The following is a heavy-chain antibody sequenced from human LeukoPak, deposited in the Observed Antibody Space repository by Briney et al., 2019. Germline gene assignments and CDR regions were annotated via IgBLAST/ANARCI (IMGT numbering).Heavy chain of an antibody. Sequence: GASVKVSCKASGYTFTDYFIHWVRQAPGPGLEWIGWINPNSCATNYAQNFQGRVTMTRDTSITTAYMDLSSLRSDDTAVYYCVRDPIHNSSPSAPGTDGFDPWGQGTLVTVSS. CDR1: GYTFTDYF. CDR2: INPNSCAT. CDR3: VRDPIHNSSPSAPGTDGFDP. V-gene: IGHV1-2*02. J-gene: IGHJ5*02. D-gene: IGHD6-13*01.